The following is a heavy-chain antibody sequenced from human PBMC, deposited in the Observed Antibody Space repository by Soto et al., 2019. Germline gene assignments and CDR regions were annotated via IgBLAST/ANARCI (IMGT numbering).Heavy chain of an antibody. J-gene: IGHJ5*02. CDR1: GGSISSYY. CDR3: ARLPWADYGGIFDP. Sequence: QVQLQESGPGLVKSSETLTLTCTLSGGSISSYYGSWIRHPTGKKQEWIGYIYYSGRSNYNPSNKGRVTISVDTSKNQFSLKLYSVTTADTAMYYCARLPWADYGGIFDPWGQGPLVTFSS. D-gene: IGHD4-17*01. V-gene: IGHV4-59*01. CDR2: IYYSGRS.